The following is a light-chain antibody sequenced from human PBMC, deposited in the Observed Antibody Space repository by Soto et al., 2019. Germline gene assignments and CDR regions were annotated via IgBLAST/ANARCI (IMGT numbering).Light chain of an antibody. CDR3: SSYTARGTRV. CDR2: EVG. V-gene: IGLV2-14*01. J-gene: IGLJ1*01. Sequence: QSALTQPRSVSGSPGQSVTISCTGISSDVGAYNYVSWYQQHPDKAPKLLIYEVGNRPSGVSFRFSGSKSGNTASLTISGLQSEDEADYYCSSYTARGTRVFGTGTKVTVL. CDR1: SSDVGAYNY.